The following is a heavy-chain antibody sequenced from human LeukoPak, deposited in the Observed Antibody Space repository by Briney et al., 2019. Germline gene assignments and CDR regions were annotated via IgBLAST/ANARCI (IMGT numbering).Heavy chain of an antibody. V-gene: IGHV3-23*01. D-gene: IGHD1-26*01. CDR1: GFTFSTYA. CDR3: AKRENSGRYFPFDY. CDR2: ISGNGVST. J-gene: IGHJ4*02. Sequence: PGGSLRLSCAASGFTFSTYAMNWVRQAPGKGPEWVSTISGNGVSTYYADSVKGRFTISRDNSKNTLYLQMNSLRAEDTAVYYCAKRENSGRYFPFDYWGQGTLVTVSS.